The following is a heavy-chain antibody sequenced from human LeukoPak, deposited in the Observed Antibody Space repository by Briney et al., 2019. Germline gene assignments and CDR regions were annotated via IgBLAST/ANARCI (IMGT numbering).Heavy chain of an antibody. CDR1: GFTFDDYA. CDR2: ISWNSGSI. CDR3: AKVAPSTPSWELLPTPFDY. V-gene: IGHV3-9*01. Sequence: QTGRSLRLSCAASGFTFDDYAMHWVRQAPGKGLEWVSGISWNSGSIGYADSVKGRFTISRDNAKNSLYLQMNSLRAEDTALYYCAKVAPSTPSWELLPTPFDYWGQGTLVTVSS. J-gene: IGHJ4*02. D-gene: IGHD1-26*01.